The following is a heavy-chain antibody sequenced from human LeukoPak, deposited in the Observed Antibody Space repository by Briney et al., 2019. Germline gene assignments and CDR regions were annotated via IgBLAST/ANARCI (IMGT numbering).Heavy chain of an antibody. V-gene: IGHV3-64D*06. CDR1: GFTFSSYA. Sequence: GGSLRLSCSASGFTFSSYAMHWVRQAPGKGLEYVSAISSNGGSTYYADSVKGRFTISRDNSKNTLYLQMSSLRAEDTAVYYCVKFIRYFDWLYIDYWGQGTLVSVSS. D-gene: IGHD3-9*01. CDR3: VKFIRYFDWLYIDY. J-gene: IGHJ4*02. CDR2: ISSNGGST.